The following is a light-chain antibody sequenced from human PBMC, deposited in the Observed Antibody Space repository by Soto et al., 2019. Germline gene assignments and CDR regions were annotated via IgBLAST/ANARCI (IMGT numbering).Light chain of an antibody. J-gene: IGLJ1*01. Sequence: SVLTQPRSVSGSPGQSVTISCTGSSSNIGAGYDVHWYQQLPGTAPKLLIYGDTNRPSGVPDRFSGSKSATSASLAITGLQAEDEADYYCQSYESSPSGYVFGTGTKVTVL. CDR2: GDT. CDR3: QSYESSPSGYV. V-gene: IGLV1-40*01. CDR1: SSNIGAGYD.